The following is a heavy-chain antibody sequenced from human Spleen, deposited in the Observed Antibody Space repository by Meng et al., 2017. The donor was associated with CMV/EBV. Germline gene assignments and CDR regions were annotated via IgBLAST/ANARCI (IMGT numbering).Heavy chain of an antibody. Sequence: YAISLVRQAPGQGLEWMGGVLPIFGTSSHAAKFQDRVAFTTDDSKTTAYMELNSLRSDDTAIYYCARDGSDCRGANCYSHYYGMDVWGQGTSVTVSS. D-gene: IGHD2-15*01. J-gene: IGHJ6*02. CDR1: YA. CDR3: ARDGSDCRGANCYSHYYGMDV. V-gene: IGHV1-69*05. CDR2: VLPIFGTS.